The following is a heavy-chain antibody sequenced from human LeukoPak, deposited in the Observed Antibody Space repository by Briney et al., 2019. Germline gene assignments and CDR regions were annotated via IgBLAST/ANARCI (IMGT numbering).Heavy chain of an antibody. CDR2: LAHDGSRT. CDR3: ARDQGEAHSSGWTPFDY. Sequence: GGSLRLPCAASGFTFSRNTMHWVRQAPGKGLEWLAVLAHDGSRTLYSESVKGRFTITRDNSKNTLYLQMDTLGPEDTAIYYCARDQGEAHSSGWTPFDYWGQGTLVTVSS. V-gene: IGHV3-30*04. D-gene: IGHD6-19*01. J-gene: IGHJ4*02. CDR1: GFTFSRNT.